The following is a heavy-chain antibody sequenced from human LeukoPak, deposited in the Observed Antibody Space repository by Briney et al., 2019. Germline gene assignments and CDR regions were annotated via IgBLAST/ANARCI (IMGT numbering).Heavy chain of an antibody. CDR2: IYYSGRT. Sequence: PETLSLTCTVSGGSISSSSYYWGWIRQPRGKGLEWIGRIYYSGRTYYKPSLKSRVTISVDTSKNQFSLKLSSVTAADTAVYYCARLTMVQGVIITDYFDYWGQGTLVTVSS. J-gene: IGHJ4*02. CDR3: ARLTMVQGVIITDYFDY. D-gene: IGHD3-10*01. V-gene: IGHV4-39*01. CDR1: GGSISSSSYY.